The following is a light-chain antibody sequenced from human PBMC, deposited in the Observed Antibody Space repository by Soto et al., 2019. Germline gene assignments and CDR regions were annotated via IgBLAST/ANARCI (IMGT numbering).Light chain of an antibody. CDR2: DDS. CDR1: SSDVGGYNY. J-gene: IGLJ3*02. Sequence: QSALTQPASVSGSPGQSITISCTGTSSDVGGYNYVSWYQQHPGKAPKLMIYDDSNRPSGVSNRFSGSKSGNTASLTISGLQAEDEADYYCSSYTSSSTWVFGGGTKVTVL. CDR3: SSYTSSSTWV. V-gene: IGLV2-14*01.